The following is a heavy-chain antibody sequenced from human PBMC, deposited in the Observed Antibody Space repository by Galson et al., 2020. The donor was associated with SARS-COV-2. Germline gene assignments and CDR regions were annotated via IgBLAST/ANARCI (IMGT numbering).Heavy chain of an antibody. CDR1: GFSVTDAW. Sequence: GGSLRLSCAASGFSVTDAWMNWVRQAPGKGLEWVGRIKSKAAGGTTDYAAPVKGRFTFSRDDSKNTLYLQMSSLKTEDTAVYYCTTDQGASGSSLDYWGQGTLVTVSS. J-gene: IGHJ4*02. V-gene: IGHV3-15*07. CDR2: IKSKAAGGTT. D-gene: IGHD1-26*01. CDR3: TTDQGASGSSLDY.